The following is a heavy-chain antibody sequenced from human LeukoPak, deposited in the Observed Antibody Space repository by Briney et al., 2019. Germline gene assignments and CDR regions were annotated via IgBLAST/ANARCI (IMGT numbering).Heavy chain of an antibody. D-gene: IGHD3-22*01. J-gene: IGHJ4*02. CDR1: GGSISSYY. CDR3: ARYDSSGYYFDY. V-gene: IGHV4-59*08. CDR2: INYSGGT. Sequence: PSETLSLTCTVSGGSISSYYWNWIRQPPGKGLEWIGYINYSGGTNYDPSLKSRVTISLDTSKNQFSLKLSSVTAADTAVYYCARYDSSGYYFDYWGQGTLVTVSS.